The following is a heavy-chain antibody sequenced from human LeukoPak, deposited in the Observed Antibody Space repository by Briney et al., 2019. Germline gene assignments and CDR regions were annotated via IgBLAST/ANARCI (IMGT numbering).Heavy chain of an antibody. CDR2: INPNIGGT. V-gene: IGHV1-2*02. D-gene: IGHD4-17*01. CDR3: AREGPLRLPYFDP. Sequence: ASVKVSCKASGYTFTGYYMHWVRQAPGQGLEWMGWINPNIGGTNYAQKFQGRVTMTRDTSISTAYMELSSLRSDDTAVYYRAREGPLRLPYFDPWGQGTLVTVSS. CDR1: GYTFTGYY. J-gene: IGHJ5*02.